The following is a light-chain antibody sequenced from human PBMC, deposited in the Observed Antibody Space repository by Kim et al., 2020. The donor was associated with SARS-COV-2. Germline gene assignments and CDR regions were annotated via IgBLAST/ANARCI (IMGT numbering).Light chain of an antibody. V-gene: IGKV1-39*01. CDR3: QQGFSDPYT. CDR1: QHIGIY. CDR2: GAS. Sequence: SASVGDSVTITCRPSQHIGIYFNWYQHTTGTAPRLLIHGASNLKFRVPSSVSGGGSGAHFTLNISTLQPDDFSTSFCQQGFSDPYTFGQGTKLEI. J-gene: IGKJ2*01.